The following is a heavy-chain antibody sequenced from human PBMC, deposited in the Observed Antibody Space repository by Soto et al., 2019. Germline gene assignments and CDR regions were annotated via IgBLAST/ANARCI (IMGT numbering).Heavy chain of an antibody. CDR2: IIPIFGTA. CDR3: ARDPLSTVTNYYYYYGMDV. D-gene: IGHD4-4*01. CDR1: GGTFSSYA. Sequence: QMQLVQSGAEVKKPGSSVKVSCKASGGTFSSYAISWVRQAPGQGLEWMGGIIPIFGTANYAQKFQGRVTITADESTSTAYMELSSLRSEDTAVYYCARDPLSTVTNYYYYYGMDVWGQGTTVTVSS. J-gene: IGHJ6*02. V-gene: IGHV1-69*01.